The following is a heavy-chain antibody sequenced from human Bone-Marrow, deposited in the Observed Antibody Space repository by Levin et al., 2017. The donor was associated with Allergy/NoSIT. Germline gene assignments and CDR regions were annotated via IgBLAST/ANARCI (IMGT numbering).Heavy chain of an antibody. CDR1: GYTFTSYA. V-gene: IGHV7-4-1*02. CDR3: ARPPNDFWSGYTAWYLDL. CDR2: INPNTGSP. J-gene: IGHJ2*01. Sequence: ASVKVSCKASGYTFTSYAMNWVRQAPGQGLEWMGWINPNTGSPTYAQGFTGRFVFSLDTSVSTAYLQISSLKAEDTAVYYCARPPNDFWSGYTAWYLDLWGRGTLVTVSS. D-gene: IGHD3-3*01.